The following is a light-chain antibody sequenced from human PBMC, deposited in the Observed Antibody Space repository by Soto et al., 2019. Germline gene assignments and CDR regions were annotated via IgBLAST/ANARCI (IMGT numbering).Light chain of an antibody. CDR2: EVN. J-gene: IGLJ1*01. CDR3: SSYAGINNLGV. Sequence: QSALTQPPSASGSPGQSVTISCTGTSSDVGGYKYVSWYQHHPGKAPKLMIFEVNKRPSGVPDRCSGSKSGNTASLTVSWLQAEDEAYYYCSSYAGINNLGVFGTGTKLTVL. CDR1: SSDVGGYKY. V-gene: IGLV2-8*01.